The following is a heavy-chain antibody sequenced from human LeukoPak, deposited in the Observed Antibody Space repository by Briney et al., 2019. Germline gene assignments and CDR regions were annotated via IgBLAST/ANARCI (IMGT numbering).Heavy chain of an antibody. D-gene: IGHD2-15*01. CDR3: ARDSEVVVGGSSWFDP. Sequence: GGSLRLSCADSGFTFSNYNMNWVRQAPGKAMEWVSSITSSGTYTFYADSVKGRFTISRDNAKNSLYLQMDSLGPEDTAVYYCARDSEVVVGGSSWFDPWGQGTLVTVSS. V-gene: IGHV3-21*01. J-gene: IGHJ5*02. CDR2: ITSSGTYT. CDR1: GFTFSNYN.